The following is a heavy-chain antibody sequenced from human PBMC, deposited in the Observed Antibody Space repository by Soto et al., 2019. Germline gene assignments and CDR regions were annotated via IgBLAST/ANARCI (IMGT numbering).Heavy chain of an antibody. J-gene: IGHJ6*02. D-gene: IGHD3-10*01. CDR1: GFTVTSNY. V-gene: IGHV3-53*01. Sequence: EVQLVESGGDLIQPGGSLRLSCAASGFTVTSNYLTCVRQAPGKGLEWVSVIYNNGRTYYPDSVKGRFTSSRDGSQSMLYLQMDSLRVEDTAVYYCARDSGLIRGSYGVDVWGQGTTVTVSS. CDR2: IYNNGRT. CDR3: ARDSGLIRGSYGVDV.